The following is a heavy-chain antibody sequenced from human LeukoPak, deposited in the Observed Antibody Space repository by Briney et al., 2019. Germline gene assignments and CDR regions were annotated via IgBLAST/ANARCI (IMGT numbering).Heavy chain of an antibody. D-gene: IGHD6-19*01. CDR1: GLTFSSYA. CDR3: AKRSVAGKKAFDY. J-gene: IGHJ4*02. Sequence: GGSLRLSCAASGLTFSSYAMSWVRQAPGKGLEWVSIITGTSGITYYADSVKGRFTISRDNSKNTLYLQMNSLRAEDTAVYYCAKRSVAGKKAFDYWGQGTLVTVSS. V-gene: IGHV3-23*01. CDR2: ITGTSGIT.